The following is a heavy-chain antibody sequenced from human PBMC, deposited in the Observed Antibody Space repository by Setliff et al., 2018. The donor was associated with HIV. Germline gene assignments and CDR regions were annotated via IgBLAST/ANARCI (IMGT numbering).Heavy chain of an antibody. D-gene: IGHD1-1*01. CDR1: GFSIGNFYY. Sequence: SETLSLTCNASGFSIGNFYYWGWVRQPPGKGLEWVGSMYPNGRTYYNPSVKSRVTISVDTSKNQFFLKLSSVTAADTAMYYCATPHREREDDASDIWGQGTKVTVSS. CDR2: MYPNGRT. J-gene: IGHJ3*02. V-gene: IGHV4-38-2*02. CDR3: ATPHREREDDASDI.